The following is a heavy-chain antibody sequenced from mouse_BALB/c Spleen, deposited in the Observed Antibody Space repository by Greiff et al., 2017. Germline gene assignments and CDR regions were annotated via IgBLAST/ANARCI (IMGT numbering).Heavy chain of an antibody. Sequence: QVQLQQPGAELVKPGASVKLSCKASGYTFTSYWMHWVKQRPGQGLEWIGEIDPSDSYTNYNQKFKGKATLTVDKSSSTAYMQLSSLTSEDSAVYYCAREGNGGYWGQGTTLTVAS. J-gene: IGHJ2*01. V-gene: IGHV1-69*02. CDR1: GYTFTSYW. CDR2: IDPSDSYT. CDR3: AREGNGGY.